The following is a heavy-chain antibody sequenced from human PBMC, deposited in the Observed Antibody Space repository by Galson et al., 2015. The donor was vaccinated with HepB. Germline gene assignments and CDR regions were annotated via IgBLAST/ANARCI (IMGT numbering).Heavy chain of an antibody. CDR3: ARSSGYNSGWDGFDI. J-gene: IGHJ3*02. D-gene: IGHD6-19*01. Sequence: SLRLSCAGSGFSFSSYNMNWVRQAPGKGLEWVSSIYSSSSYIYYADSLKGRFTISRDNAKNSLYLQMNSLRAEDTAVYYCARSSGYNSGWDGFDIWGRGTVVTVSS. V-gene: IGHV3-21*01. CDR2: IYSSSSYI. CDR1: GFSFSSYN.